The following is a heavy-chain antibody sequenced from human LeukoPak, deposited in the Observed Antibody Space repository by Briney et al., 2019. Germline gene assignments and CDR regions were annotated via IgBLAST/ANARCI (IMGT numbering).Heavy chain of an antibody. Sequence: GASVKVSCTASGYTFTSYDINWVRQATGQGLEWMGWMNPNSGNTGYAQKFQGRVTMTRNTSISTAYMELSSLRSEDTAVYYCARGGSYYDYYYYYYGMDVWGQGTTVTVSS. CDR3: ARGGSYYDYYYYYYGMDV. V-gene: IGHV1-8*01. D-gene: IGHD1-26*01. CDR1: GYTFTSYD. J-gene: IGHJ6*02. CDR2: MNPNSGNT.